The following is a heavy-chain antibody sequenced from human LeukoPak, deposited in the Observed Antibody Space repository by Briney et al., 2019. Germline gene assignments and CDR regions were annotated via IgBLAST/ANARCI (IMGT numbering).Heavy chain of an antibody. J-gene: IGHJ4*02. Sequence: SETLSLTCTVSGGSISSYHWSWIRQPPGKGLEWIGYIYYSGSTNYNPSLKSRVTISVDTSKNQFSLKLSSVTAADRAVYYCARLAPYSSSWYIDYWGQGTLVTVSS. CDR3: ARLAPYSSSWYIDY. V-gene: IGHV4-59*01. CDR1: GGSISSYH. CDR2: IYYSGST. D-gene: IGHD6-13*01.